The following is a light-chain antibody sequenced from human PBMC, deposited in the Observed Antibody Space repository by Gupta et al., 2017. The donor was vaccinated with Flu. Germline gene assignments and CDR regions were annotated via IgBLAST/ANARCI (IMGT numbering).Light chain of an antibody. CDR1: QSLNSN. CDR2: GAS. J-gene: IGKJ1*01. Sequence: EIVMTQSPATLSVSPGERATLSCRASQSLNSNLAWYQQKPGQAPRLLISGASTRATGVPARFSGSGSGTEFTLTISRLQPEDFAVYYCQQESNWPKTFGQGTKVEMK. CDR3: QQESNWPKT. V-gene: IGKV3-15*01.